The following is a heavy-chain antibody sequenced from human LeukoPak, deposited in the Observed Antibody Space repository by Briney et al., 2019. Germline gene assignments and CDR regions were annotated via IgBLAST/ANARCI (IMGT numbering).Heavy chain of an antibody. J-gene: IGHJ3*02. D-gene: IGHD1-26*01. Sequence: GGSPRLSCAASGFTFSNAWMSWVRQAPGKGLEWVGRIKSKTDGGTTDYAAPVKGRFTISRDDSKNTLYLQMNSLKTEDTAVYYCTTDRSYSGSPDAFDIWGQGTMVTVSS. CDR1: GFTFSNAW. V-gene: IGHV3-15*01. CDR3: TTDRSYSGSPDAFDI. CDR2: IKSKTDGGTT.